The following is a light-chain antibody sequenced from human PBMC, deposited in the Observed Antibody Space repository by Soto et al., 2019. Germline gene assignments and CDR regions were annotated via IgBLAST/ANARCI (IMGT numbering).Light chain of an antibody. CDR2: EVS. J-gene: IGLJ1*01. CDR3: CSYAGINDYV. CDR1: SSDVGGYHY. Sequence: QLVLTQPPSASGSPGQSVTISCTGSSSDVGGYHYVSWYQQYPGKAPKLMIYEVSKRPSGVPDRFSGSKSGNTASLTVSGLQAEDEADYYCCSYAGINDYVFGTGTKVTVL. V-gene: IGLV2-8*01.